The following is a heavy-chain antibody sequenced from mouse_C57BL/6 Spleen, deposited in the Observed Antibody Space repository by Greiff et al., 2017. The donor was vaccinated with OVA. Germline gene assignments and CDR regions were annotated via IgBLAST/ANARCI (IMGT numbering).Heavy chain of an antibody. Sequence: QVQLQQSGAELMKPGASVKLSCKATGYTFTGYWIEWVKQRPGHGLEWIGEILPGSGSTNYNEKFKGKATFTADTSSNTAYMQLSSLTAEDSAIYYCARRIYYDYEFFYFDYWGQGTTLTVSS. D-gene: IGHD2-4*01. CDR3: ARRIYYDYEFFYFDY. J-gene: IGHJ2*01. V-gene: IGHV1-9*01. CDR1: GYTFTGYW. CDR2: ILPGSGST.